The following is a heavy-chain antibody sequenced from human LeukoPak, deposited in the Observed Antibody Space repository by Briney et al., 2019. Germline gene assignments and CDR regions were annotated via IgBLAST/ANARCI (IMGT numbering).Heavy chain of an antibody. CDR1: GFTFSSYE. CDR3: ARAAYYGSGSIDFDY. CDR2: ISSSGSTI. D-gene: IGHD3-10*01. V-gene: IGHV3-48*03. Sequence: GGSLRLSCAASGFTFSSYEMNWVRQAPGKGLEWVSYISSSGSTIYYADSVKGRFTISRDNAKNSLYLQMNSLRAEDTAVYYCARAAYYGSGSIDFDYWGQGTLVTVSS. J-gene: IGHJ4*02.